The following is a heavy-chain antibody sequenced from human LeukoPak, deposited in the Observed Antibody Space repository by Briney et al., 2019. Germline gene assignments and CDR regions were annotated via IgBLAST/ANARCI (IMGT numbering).Heavy chain of an antibody. J-gene: IGHJ4*02. CDR1: GDSISSSCYY. CDR2: IYYSGST. V-gene: IGHV4-39*01. CDR3: ARRSYYDSSGYYYGETFDY. D-gene: IGHD3-22*01. Sequence: SEPVSLACTVSGDSISSSCYYWGRIRQPPGKGLEWIGNIYYSGSTYYNPSLKRRVTIEVDTSKNQFSLKLSSVTAADTAVYYCARRSYYDSSGYYYGETFDYWGGGTGHRVL.